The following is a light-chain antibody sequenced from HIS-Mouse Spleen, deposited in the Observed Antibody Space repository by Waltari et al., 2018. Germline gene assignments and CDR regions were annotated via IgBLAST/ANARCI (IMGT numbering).Light chain of an antibody. CDR1: SSDVGGYNY. J-gene: IGLJ2*01. CDR3: SSYAGSNNFV. Sequence: QSALTQPPSASGSPGQSVTISCTGTSSDVGGYNYVSWYQQHPGKAPKLMIYEGSKRPSGVPDPFSGSKSGNTASLTVSGLQAEDEADYYCSSYAGSNNFVFGGGTKLTVL. V-gene: IGLV2-8*01. CDR2: EGS.